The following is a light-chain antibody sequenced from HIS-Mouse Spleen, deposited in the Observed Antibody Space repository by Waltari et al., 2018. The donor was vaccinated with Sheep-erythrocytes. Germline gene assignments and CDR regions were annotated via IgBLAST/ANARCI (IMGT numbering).Light chain of an antibody. CDR2: EGS. Sequence: QSALTQPASVSGSPGQSITISCTGTSSDVGSYNLVSWYQQHPGKAPKLMIYEGSKRASWVSNRCSGSKAGNTASLTISGLQAEDEADYYCCSYAGSSTPWVFGGGTKLTVL. CDR3: CSYAGSSTPWV. V-gene: IGLV2-23*01. CDR1: SSDVGSYNL. J-gene: IGLJ3*02.